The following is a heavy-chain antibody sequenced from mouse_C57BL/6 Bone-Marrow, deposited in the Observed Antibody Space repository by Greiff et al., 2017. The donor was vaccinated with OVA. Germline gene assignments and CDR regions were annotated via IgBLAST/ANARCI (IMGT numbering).Heavy chain of an antibody. D-gene: IGHD1-1*01. CDR2: IYIGNGYT. Sequence: EVQRVESGAELVRPGSSVKMSCKTSGYTFTSYGINWVKQRPGQGLEWIGYIYIGNGYTEYNEKFKGKATLTSDTSSSTAYMQLSSLTSEDSAIYFCARKYYGSLYAMDYWGQGTSVTVSS. CDR1: GYTFTSYG. CDR3: ARKYYGSLYAMDY. V-gene: IGHV1-58*01. J-gene: IGHJ4*01.